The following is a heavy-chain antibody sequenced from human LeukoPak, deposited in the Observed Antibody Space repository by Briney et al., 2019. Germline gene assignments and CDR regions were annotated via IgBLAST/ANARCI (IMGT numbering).Heavy chain of an antibody. CDR1: GFTFSSYW. J-gene: IGHJ6*02. CDR3: ARGKQQLPAWYYYYGMDV. Sequence: AGGSLRLSCAASGFTFSSYWMSWVRQAPGKGLEWVANIKQDGSEKYYVDSVKGRFTISRDNAKNSLYLQMNSLRAEDTAVYYCARGKQQLPAWYYYYGMDVWGQGTTVTVSS. V-gene: IGHV3-7*01. D-gene: IGHD6-13*01. CDR2: IKQDGSEK.